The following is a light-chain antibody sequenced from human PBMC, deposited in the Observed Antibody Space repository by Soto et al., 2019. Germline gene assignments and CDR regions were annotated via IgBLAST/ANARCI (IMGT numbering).Light chain of an antibody. Sequence: DIQMTQSPSSLSASVGGRVTITCRASQSINTYLNWYRQKPGKAPELLIYAASSLQSGVPSRFSGSGSGAAFTLTISSLQPEDFATFFCQQTYSSPYTFGQGPKLEIK. CDR3: QQTYSSPYT. CDR2: AAS. CDR1: QSINTY. V-gene: IGKV1-39*01. J-gene: IGKJ2*01.